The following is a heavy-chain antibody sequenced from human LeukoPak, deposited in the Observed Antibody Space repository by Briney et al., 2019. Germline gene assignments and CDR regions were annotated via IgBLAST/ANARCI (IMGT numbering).Heavy chain of an antibody. J-gene: IGHJ5*02. V-gene: IGHV4-4*07. CDR1: GGSISRYY. CDR3: ARDSGTTGEVKFDP. Sequence: SETLSLTCTVSGGSISRYYWSWIRQPAGKGLEWIGRIYSDGTITYNPSLQGRLTMSIDTSKNQFSLKLSFVTVADTAVYYCARDSGTTGEVKFDPWGQGTLVTVSS. D-gene: IGHD4-17*01. CDR2: IYSDGTI.